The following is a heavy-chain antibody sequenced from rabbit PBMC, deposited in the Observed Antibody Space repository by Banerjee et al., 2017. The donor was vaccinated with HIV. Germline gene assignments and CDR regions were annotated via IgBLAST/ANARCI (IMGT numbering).Heavy chain of an antibody. Sequence: QSLEESGGGLVKPEGSLTLTCTASGFSFSNSYYMCWVRQAPGKGLEWIACIYAGSSGTTYYASWAKGRFTISKTSSTTVTLQMTGLTAADTATYFCARGLAGGNLWGPGTLVTVS. CDR2: IYAGSSGTT. CDR3: ARGLAGGNL. D-gene: IGHD4-2*01. V-gene: IGHV1S40*01. J-gene: IGHJ4*01. CDR1: GFSFSNSYY.